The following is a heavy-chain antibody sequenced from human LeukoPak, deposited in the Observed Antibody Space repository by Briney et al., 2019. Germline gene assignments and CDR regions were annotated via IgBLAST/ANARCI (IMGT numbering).Heavy chain of an antibody. Sequence: ASVKVSCKASGYTFAGYYMHWVRQAPGQGLEWMGWINPNSGGTNYAQKFQGRVTMTRDTSISTAYMELSRLRSDDTAVYYCARDIGFLSDYMDVWGKGTTVTVSS. CDR2: INPNSGGT. CDR3: ARDIGFLSDYMDV. V-gene: IGHV1-2*02. J-gene: IGHJ6*03. CDR1: GYTFAGYY. D-gene: IGHD3-3*02.